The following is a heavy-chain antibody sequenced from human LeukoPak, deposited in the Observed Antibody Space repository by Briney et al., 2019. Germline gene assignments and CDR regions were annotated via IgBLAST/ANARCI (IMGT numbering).Heavy chain of an antibody. CDR3: ARDIWLLGRDGYNYSDY. CDR1: GYTFTAYY. V-gene: IGHV1-2*06. J-gene: IGHJ4*02. Sequence: ASVKVSCKASGYTFTAYYMYWVRQAPGQGLEWMGRINPNSGGTNYAQNFQGRVTMTRDTSTSTVYMELSSLRSEDTAVYYCARDIWLLGRDGYNYSDYWGQGTLVTVSS. D-gene: IGHD5-24*01. CDR2: INPNSGGT.